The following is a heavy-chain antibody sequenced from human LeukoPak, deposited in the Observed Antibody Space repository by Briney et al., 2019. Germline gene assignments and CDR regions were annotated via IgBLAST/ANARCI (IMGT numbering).Heavy chain of an antibody. CDR2: IKSDGSTT. J-gene: IGHJ4*02. CDR1: GFTFSKYW. D-gene: IGHD5-12*01. V-gene: IGHV3-74*01. CDR3: ASTRGYSGYDYNDH. Sequence: GGSLRLSCAASGFTFSKYWMHWVRQAPGKGLGWVSRIKSDGSTTNYADSVKGRFTISRDNAKNTVYLQMSSLRAEDTAVYYCASTRGYSGYDYNDHWGQGTLVTVSS.